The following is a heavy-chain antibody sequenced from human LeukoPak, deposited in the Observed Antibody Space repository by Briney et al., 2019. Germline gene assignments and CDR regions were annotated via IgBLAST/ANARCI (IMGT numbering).Heavy chain of an antibody. CDR3: ARDAGAAAGFDY. D-gene: IGHD6-13*01. Sequence: GGSLRLSCAASGFTFSSYGMHWVRQAPGKGLEWVAVISYDGSNKYYADSVKGRFTISRDNSKNTLYLQMNSLRAEDTAVYYCARDAGAAAGFDYWGQGTLVTVSS. V-gene: IGHV3-30*03. CDR2: ISYDGSNK. CDR1: GFTFSSYG. J-gene: IGHJ4*02.